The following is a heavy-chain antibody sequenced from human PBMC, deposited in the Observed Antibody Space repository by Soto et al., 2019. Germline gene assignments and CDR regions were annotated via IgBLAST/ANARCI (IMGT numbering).Heavy chain of an antibody. CDR2: ISAYNGNT. J-gene: IGHJ5*02. D-gene: IGHD3-22*01. CDR1: GYTFTSYG. CDR3: ARGPDYDSSRYYYSGHYP. Sequence: ASVKVSCRASGYTFTSYGISWVRQAPGQGLEWMGWISAYNGNTNYAQKLQGRVTMTTDTSTSTAYMELRSLRSDDTAVYYCARGPDYDSSRYYYSGHYPWGQGTLVTVSS. V-gene: IGHV1-18*01.